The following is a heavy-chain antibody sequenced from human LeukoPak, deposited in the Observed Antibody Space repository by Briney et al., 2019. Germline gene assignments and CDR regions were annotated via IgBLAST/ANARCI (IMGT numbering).Heavy chain of an antibody. CDR2: INHSGST. V-gene: IGHV4-39*07. D-gene: IGHD2-15*01. CDR3: AMIPIVVVVAATQRVVDY. Sequence: PSETLSLTCTVSGGSISSSSYYWGWIRQPPGKGLEWIGEINHSGSTNYNPSLKSRVTISVDTSKNQFSLKLSSVTAADTAVYYCAMIPIVVVVAATQRVVDYWGQGTLVTVSS. J-gene: IGHJ4*02. CDR1: GGSISSSSYY.